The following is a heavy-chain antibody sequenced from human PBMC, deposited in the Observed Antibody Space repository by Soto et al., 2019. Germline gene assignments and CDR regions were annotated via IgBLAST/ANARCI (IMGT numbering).Heavy chain of an antibody. J-gene: IGHJ4*02. D-gene: IGHD6-13*01. V-gene: IGHV3-30*18. CDR2: ISYDGSNK. CDR1: GFTFSNYG. Sequence: VQLVESGGGVVQPGRSLRLSCAASGFTFSNYGIHWVRQAPGKGLEWVAVISYDGSNKYYADSVKGRFTISRDNSKNTLYLQMNSLRAEDTAVYYCAKDRPSYRIAELDYWGQGTLVTVSS. CDR3: AKDRPSYRIAELDY.